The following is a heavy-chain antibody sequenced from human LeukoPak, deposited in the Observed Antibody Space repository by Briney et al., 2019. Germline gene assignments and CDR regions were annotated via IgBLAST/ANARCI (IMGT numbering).Heavy chain of an antibody. CDR2: INTNTGNP. V-gene: IGHV7-4-1*02. Sequence: ASVKVSCKASGYTFTSCAKHWVRQAPGQGLEWMGWINTNTGNPTYAQGFTGRFVFSLDTSVSTAYLQISSLKAEDTAVYYCARGEVPAAIPAKYWGQGTLVTVSS. J-gene: IGHJ4*02. CDR1: GYTFTSCA. CDR3: ARGEVPAAIPAKY. D-gene: IGHD2-2*01.